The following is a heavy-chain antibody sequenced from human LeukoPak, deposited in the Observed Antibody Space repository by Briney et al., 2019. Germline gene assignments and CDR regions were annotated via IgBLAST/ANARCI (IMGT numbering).Heavy chain of an antibody. CDR2: INPNSGGT. CDR1: GYTFTSYY. D-gene: IGHD3-10*01. CDR3: ARDWNGSGSFDY. V-gene: IGHV1-2*02. J-gene: IGHJ4*02. Sequence: ASVKVSCKASGYTFTSYYMHWVRQAPGQGLEWMGWINPNSGGTNYAQKFQGRVTMTRDTSISTAYMELSRLRSDDTAVYYCARDWNGSGSFDYWGQGTLVTVSS.